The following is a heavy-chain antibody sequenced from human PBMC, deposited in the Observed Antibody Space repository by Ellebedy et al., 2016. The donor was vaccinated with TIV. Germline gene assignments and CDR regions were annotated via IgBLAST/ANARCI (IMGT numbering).Heavy chain of an antibody. Sequence: SQTLSLTCAISGDSVSSNSAAWNWIRQSPSRGLEWLGRTYYRSKWYNDYAVSVISRITINPDTSKNQFSLHLNSVTPEDTAVYYCASAFEYSSSSGFDYWGQGTLVTVSS. CDR1: GDSVSSNSAA. V-gene: IGHV6-1*01. CDR2: TYYRSKWYN. J-gene: IGHJ4*02. CDR3: ASAFEYSSSSGFDY. D-gene: IGHD6-6*01.